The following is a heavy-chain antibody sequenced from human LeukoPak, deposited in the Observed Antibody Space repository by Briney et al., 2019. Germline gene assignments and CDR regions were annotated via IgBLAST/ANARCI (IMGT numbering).Heavy chain of an antibody. D-gene: IGHD4-17*01. J-gene: IGHJ4*02. CDR1: GYTFTNYD. CDR3: ARDAGATVTAPAY. Sequence: GASVTASCKASGYTFTNYDISWVRQAPGQGLEWMGWISAYNDNTNYAQRLQGRDTMTTDTSTSTAYMELRSLRSDDTAVYYCARDAGATVTAPAYWGQGTLVTVSS. V-gene: IGHV1-18*01. CDR2: ISAYNDNT.